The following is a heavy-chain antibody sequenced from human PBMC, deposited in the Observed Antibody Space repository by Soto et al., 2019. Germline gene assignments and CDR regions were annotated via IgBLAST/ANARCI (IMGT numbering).Heavy chain of an antibody. Sequence: ASVNGSCTVSVYTHIELRMLWVRQAPGKGLEWIGRFDPEDGETIYAQKFQGRVTMTEDTSTDTAYMELSSLRSEDTAVYYCAAFPYYYDYGDSNQRCFDPWGQGTLVTVSS. CDR3: AAFPYYYDYGDSNQRCFDP. CDR1: VYTHIELR. D-gene: IGHD4-17*01. J-gene: IGHJ5*02. V-gene: IGHV1-24*01. CDR2: FDPEDGET.